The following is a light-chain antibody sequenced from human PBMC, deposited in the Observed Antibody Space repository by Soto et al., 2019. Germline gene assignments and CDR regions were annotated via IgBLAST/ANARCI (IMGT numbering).Light chain of an antibody. CDR2: DAS. V-gene: IGKV3-11*01. CDR3: QQRSSWPPT. Sequence: EIVLTQSPATLSLSPGERATLSCRASQSVSSYLAWYQQKPGQAPRLLIYDASNKATGIPARFSGSGSGTDFTLTISSLEPEAFAVYYCQQRSSWPPTFGGGTKVEIK. CDR1: QSVSSY. J-gene: IGKJ4*01.